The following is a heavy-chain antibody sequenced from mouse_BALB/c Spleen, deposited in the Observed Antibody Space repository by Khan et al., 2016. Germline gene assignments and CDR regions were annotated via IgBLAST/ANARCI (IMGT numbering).Heavy chain of an antibody. CDR2: ISYSGST. D-gene: IGHD1-2*01. CDR3: ARWDGYIY. Sequence: EVQLQASGPGLVKPSQSLSLTCTVTGYSITSDYAWNWIRQFPGNKLEWMGYISYSGSTSYNPSLKSRISITRDTSKNQFFLQLNSVTTEDTATYYCARWDGYIYWGQGTTLTVSS. J-gene: IGHJ2*01. V-gene: IGHV3-2*02. CDR1: GYSITSDYA.